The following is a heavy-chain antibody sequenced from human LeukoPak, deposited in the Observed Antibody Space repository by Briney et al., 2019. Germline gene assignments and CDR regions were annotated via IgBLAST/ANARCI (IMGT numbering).Heavy chain of an antibody. Sequence: GGSLRLSCAASGFTFSSYSMNWVRQAPGKGLEWVSSISSSSYIYYADSVKGRFTISRDNAKKSLYLKMNSLRAEDTAVYYCARERSCSSTSCYYRVGYYYYDMDVWGQGTTVTVSS. CDR1: GFTFSSYS. CDR2: ISSSSYI. V-gene: IGHV3-21*01. D-gene: IGHD2-2*01. J-gene: IGHJ6*02. CDR3: ARERSCSSTSCYYRVGYYYYDMDV.